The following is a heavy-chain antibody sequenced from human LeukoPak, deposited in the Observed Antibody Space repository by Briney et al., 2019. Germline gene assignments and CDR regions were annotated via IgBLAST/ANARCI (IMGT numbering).Heavy chain of an antibody. J-gene: IGHJ3*02. CDR1: GGSISSYY. CDR3: ARLIRDIVVVPAANDAFDI. D-gene: IGHD2-2*01. Sequence: PSETLSLTCTVSGGSISSYYWSWIRQPVGKGLEWIGRIYTSGSTNYNPSLKSRVTMSVDTSKNQFSLKLSSVTAADTAVYYCARLIRDIVVVPAANDAFDIWGQGTMVTVSS. CDR2: IYTSGST. V-gene: IGHV4-4*07.